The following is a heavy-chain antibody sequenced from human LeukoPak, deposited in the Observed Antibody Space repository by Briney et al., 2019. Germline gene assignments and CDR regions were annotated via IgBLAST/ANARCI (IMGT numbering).Heavy chain of an antibody. D-gene: IGHD6-6*01. Sequence: SETLSLTCTVSGGSISGSYWSWIRQPPGKGLEYIGYIYYSGGTNYNPSLRSRVTMSVDTSKNQFSLKMSPVTAADTAVYYCARDKYSGQLVFDYWGQGSLVVVSS. J-gene: IGHJ4*02. V-gene: IGHV4-59*01. CDR2: IYYSGGT. CDR1: GGSISGSY. CDR3: ARDKYSGQLVFDY.